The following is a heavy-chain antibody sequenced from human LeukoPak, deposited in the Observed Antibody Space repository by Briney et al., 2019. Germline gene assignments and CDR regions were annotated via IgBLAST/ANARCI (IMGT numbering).Heavy chain of an antibody. D-gene: IGHD3-22*01. CDR1: GFTFSNCG. V-gene: IGHV3-33*01. Sequence: GGSLRLSCAASGFTFSNCGMHWVRQAPGKGLEWVAIIWYDGSNKYYADSVKGRFTISRDDSKNTVYLQMNSLRAEDTAVYYCARDMGTSALFGGYFVYWGQGTLVTVSS. CDR3: ARDMGTSALFGGYFVY. CDR2: IWYDGSNK. J-gene: IGHJ4*02.